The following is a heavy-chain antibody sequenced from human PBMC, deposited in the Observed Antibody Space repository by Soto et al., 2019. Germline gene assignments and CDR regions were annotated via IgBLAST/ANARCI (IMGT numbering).Heavy chain of an antibody. CDR1: GFTFSSYS. J-gene: IGHJ6*03. V-gene: IGHV3-48*01. CDR2: ISSSSSTI. Sequence: GGSLRLSCAASGFTFSSYSMNWVRQAPGKGLEWVSYISSSSSTIYYADSVKGRFTISRDNAKNSLYLQMNSLRAEDTAVYYCARDYRTGDVRWAYYYYMDVWGKGTTVTVSS. D-gene: IGHD3-16*01. CDR3: ARDYRTGDVRWAYYYYMDV.